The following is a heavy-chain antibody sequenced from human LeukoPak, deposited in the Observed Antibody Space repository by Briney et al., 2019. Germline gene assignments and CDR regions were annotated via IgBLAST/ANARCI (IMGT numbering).Heavy chain of an antibody. D-gene: IGHD3-10*01. Sequence: ASVKVSCKASGGTFSSYAISWVRQAPGQGLEWMGGIIPTFGTANYAQKFQGRVTITADESTSTAYMELSSLRSDDTAVYYCARVLRYYGSGSYYSGAFDIWGQGTMVTVSS. CDR3: ARVLRYYGSGSYYSGAFDI. CDR2: IIPTFGTA. V-gene: IGHV1-69*13. CDR1: GGTFSSYA. J-gene: IGHJ3*02.